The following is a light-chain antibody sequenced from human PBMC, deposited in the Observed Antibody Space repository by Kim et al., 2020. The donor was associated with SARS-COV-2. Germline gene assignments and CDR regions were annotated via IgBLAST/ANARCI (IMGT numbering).Light chain of an antibody. CDR1: QSVLYSYNNQNY. CDR2: WAS. V-gene: IGKV4-1*01. CDR3: QQYYTTLIT. J-gene: IGKJ5*01. Sequence: ATINCKSSQSVLYSYNNQNYLAWYQQKPGQPPKLLIYWASTRESGVPDRFSGSGSGTDFTLTIRSLQAEDVAVYYCQQYYTTLITFGQGTRLEIK.